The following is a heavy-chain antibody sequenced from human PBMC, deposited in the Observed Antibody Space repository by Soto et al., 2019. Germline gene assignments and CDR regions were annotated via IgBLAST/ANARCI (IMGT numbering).Heavy chain of an antibody. CDR1: GFTFSDYY. CDR3: ARDVDADFRTDFDY. CDR2: ISGNGEII. V-gene: IGHV3-11*01. J-gene: IGHJ4*02. D-gene: IGHD4-17*01. Sequence: PGGSLRLSCAASGFTFSDYYIHWIRRAPWKGLEWISYISGNGEIIQYAASARGRFTISRDNAENSVYLEMDSLRAEDTALYYCARDVDADFRTDFDYWGRGTLVTVSS.